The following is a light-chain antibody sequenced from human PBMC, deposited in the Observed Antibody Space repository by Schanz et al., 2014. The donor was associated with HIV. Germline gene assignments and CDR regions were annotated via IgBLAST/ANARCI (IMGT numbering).Light chain of an antibody. Sequence: DVQMTQSPSSLSASVGDRVTITCRASQSISTFLNWYQQKPGKAPKLLIHAASSLQSGVPSRFSGSGSGTEFTLAISSLQPEDFATYYCQQYNDGSYTFGQGTKLEIK. CDR3: QQYNDGSYT. V-gene: IGKV1-39*01. J-gene: IGKJ2*01. CDR1: QSISTF. CDR2: AAS.